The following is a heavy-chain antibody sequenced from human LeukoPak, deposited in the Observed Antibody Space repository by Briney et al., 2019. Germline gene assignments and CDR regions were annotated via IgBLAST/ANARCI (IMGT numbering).Heavy chain of an antibody. Sequence: VGSLRLSCAASGFTFSSYETNWVRQAPGKGLEWISYITSTSNSIYYAESVKGRFTISRDNTKNSLYLQMDSLRVEDTALYFCAASLGPRDYWGQGILVTVSS. CDR2: ITSTSNSI. CDR3: AASLGPRDY. D-gene: IGHD7-27*01. CDR1: GFTFSSYE. J-gene: IGHJ4*02. V-gene: IGHV3-48*03.